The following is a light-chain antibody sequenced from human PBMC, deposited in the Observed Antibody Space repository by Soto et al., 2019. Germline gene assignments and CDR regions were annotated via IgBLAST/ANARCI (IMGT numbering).Light chain of an antibody. CDR3: QQYNSWPPRT. CDR1: QSISSW. CDR2: KAS. V-gene: IGKV1-5*03. Sequence: DIQMTQSPSTLSASVGDRVTITCRASQSISSWLAWYQQKPGKAPKLLIYKASSLESGVPSRFSGSGSGTEFSLTISSLQSEDFAVYYCQQYNSWPPRTFGQGTKVDIK. J-gene: IGKJ1*01.